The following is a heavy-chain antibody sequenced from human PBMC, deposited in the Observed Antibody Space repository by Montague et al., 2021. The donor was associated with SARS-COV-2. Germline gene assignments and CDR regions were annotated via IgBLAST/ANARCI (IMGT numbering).Heavy chain of an antibody. CDR2: NFPGGTT. V-gene: IGHV4-30-2*01. D-gene: IGHD4-17*01. J-gene: IGHJ5*02. CDR3: ARGGADFGGYGWLDA. CDR1: GGSISNGYYP. Sequence: TLSLTCSVSGGSISNGYYPWCWLRQPPGKRQEWIGYNFPGGTTYNPAPLQRRATRAIDNSKNQLFLRLTSITAADTAVYFCARGGADFGGYGWLDAWGQGILVTVS.